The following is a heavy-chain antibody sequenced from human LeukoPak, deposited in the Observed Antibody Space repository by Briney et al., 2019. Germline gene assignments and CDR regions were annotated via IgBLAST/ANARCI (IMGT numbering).Heavy chain of an antibody. J-gene: IGHJ6*02. D-gene: IGHD2/OR15-2a*01. Sequence: SETLSLTCTVSGGSISSSYSYWGWIRQPPGKGLEWIGNIYYSGSTYYSPSLTSRVTVSVDTSENQFSLKLSSVTAADTAVYYCARAHSIASYYYGVDVWGQGTTVTVSS. CDR2: IYYSGST. V-gene: IGHV4-39*07. CDR1: GGSISSSYSY. CDR3: ARAHSIASYYYGVDV.